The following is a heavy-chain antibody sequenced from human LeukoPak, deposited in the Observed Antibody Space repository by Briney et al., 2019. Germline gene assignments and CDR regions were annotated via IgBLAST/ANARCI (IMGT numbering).Heavy chain of an antibody. V-gene: IGHV1-2*04. D-gene: IGHD6-13*01. CDR2: INPNSGGT. CDR1: GYTFTGYY. CDR3: ATSKEIAAAAHDY. J-gene: IGHJ4*02. Sequence: ASVKVSCKASGYTFTGYYMHWVRQAPGQGLEWMGWINPNSGGTNYAQKFQGWVTMTRDTSISTAYMELSRLRSDDTAVYYCATSKEIAAAAHDYWGQGTLVTVSS.